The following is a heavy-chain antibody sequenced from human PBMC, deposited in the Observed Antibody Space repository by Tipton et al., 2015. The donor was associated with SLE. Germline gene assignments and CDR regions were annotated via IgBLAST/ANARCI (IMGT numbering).Heavy chain of an antibody. CDR2: IYYSGSP. CDR1: GGSITNSNYF. D-gene: IGHD3-22*01. CDR3: ARDQYYYDSGGSPPLDY. V-gene: IGHV4-39*07. J-gene: IGHJ4*02. Sequence: TLSLTCSVSGGSITNSNYFWGWIRQPPGKGLEWIGNIYYSGSPYYNPSLKSRVTISVDTSKYQFSLRLSSVTAADTAVYYCARDQYYYDSGGSPPLDYWGQGMLVTVSS.